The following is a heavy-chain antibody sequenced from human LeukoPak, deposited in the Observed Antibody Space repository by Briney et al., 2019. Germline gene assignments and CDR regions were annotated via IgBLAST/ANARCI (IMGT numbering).Heavy chain of an antibody. Sequence: GGSLRLSCAASGFTVSSNYMSWVRQAPGKGLEWVSVIYSGGSTYYADSVKGRFTISRDNSKNTLYLQMNSLRAEDTAVYYCARREDSGSYLVYWGQGTLVTVSS. CDR2: IYSGGST. CDR1: GFTVSSNY. J-gene: IGHJ4*02. D-gene: IGHD1-26*01. V-gene: IGHV3-53*01. CDR3: ARREDSGSYLVY.